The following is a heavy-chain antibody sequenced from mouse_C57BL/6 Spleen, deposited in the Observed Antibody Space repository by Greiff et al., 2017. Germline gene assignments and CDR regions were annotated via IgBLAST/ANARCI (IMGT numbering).Heavy chain of an antibody. CDR2: INYDGSST. CDR3: ARVAYDYDVWCAY. V-gene: IGHV5-16*01. CDR1: GFTFSDYY. J-gene: IGHJ3*01. D-gene: IGHD2-4*01. Sequence: EVNVVESEGGLVQPGSSMKLSCTASGFTFSDYYMAWVRQVPEKGLEWVANINYDGSSTYYLDSLKSRFIISRDNAKNILYLQMSSLKSEDTATYYCARVAYDYDVWCAYWGQGTLVTVSA.